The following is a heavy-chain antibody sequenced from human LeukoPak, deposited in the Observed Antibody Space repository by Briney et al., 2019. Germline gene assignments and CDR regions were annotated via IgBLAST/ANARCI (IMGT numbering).Heavy chain of an antibody. CDR2: INPNSGGT. V-gene: IGHV1-2*02. CDR1: GYTFTGYY. CDR3: ARVLMYSGRPNWFDP. Sequence: GASVKVSCKASGYTFTGYYMHWVRQAPGQGLEWMGWINPNSGGTNYAQKFQGRVTMTRDTSISTAYMELSRLRSEDTAVYYCARVLMYSGRPNWFDPWGQGTLVTVSS. J-gene: IGHJ5*02. D-gene: IGHD1-26*01.